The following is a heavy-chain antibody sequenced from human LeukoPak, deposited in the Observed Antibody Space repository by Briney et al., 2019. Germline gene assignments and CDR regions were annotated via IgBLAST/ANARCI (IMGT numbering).Heavy chain of an antibody. CDR2: IIPIFGTA. CDR1: GGTFSSYA. CDR3: AVVPAAIGYYYMDV. Sequence: ASVKVSCKASGGTFSSYAISWVRQAPGQGLEWMGRIIPIFGTANYAQKFQGGVTITTDESTSTAYMELSSLRSEDTAVYYCAVVPAAIGYYYMDVWGKGTTVTVSS. J-gene: IGHJ6*03. D-gene: IGHD2-2*02. V-gene: IGHV1-69*05.